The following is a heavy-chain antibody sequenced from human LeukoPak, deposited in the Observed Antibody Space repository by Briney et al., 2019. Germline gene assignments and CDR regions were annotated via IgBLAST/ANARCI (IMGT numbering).Heavy chain of an antibody. CDR3: AKDAVTTGDYYGMDV. CDR1: GFTFSSYS. V-gene: IGHV3-48*01. Sequence: GGSLRLSCAASGFTFSSYSMNWVRQAPGKGLEWVSYISSSSSTIYYTDSVKGRFTISRDNAKNSLYLQMNSLRAEDTAVYYCAKDAVTTGDYYGMDVWGQGTTVTVSS. CDR2: ISSSSSTI. D-gene: IGHD4-17*01. J-gene: IGHJ6*02.